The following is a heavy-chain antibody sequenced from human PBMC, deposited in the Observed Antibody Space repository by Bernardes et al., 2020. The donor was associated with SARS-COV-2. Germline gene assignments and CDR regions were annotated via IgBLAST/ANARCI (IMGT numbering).Heavy chain of an antibody. CDR1: GFTFSNYC. D-gene: IGHD1-26*01. CDR3: TRAGSYRHDY. CDR2: ISTDGNSI. V-gene: IGHV3-74*01. Sequence: GGSLRLSCAASGFTFSNYCMHWVRQAPGEGLVWVSRISTDGNSISYADSVKGRFTISRDNAKNTLYLQLNSLRVDDTAVYYCTRAGSYRHDYWGQGTLVTVSS. J-gene: IGHJ4*02.